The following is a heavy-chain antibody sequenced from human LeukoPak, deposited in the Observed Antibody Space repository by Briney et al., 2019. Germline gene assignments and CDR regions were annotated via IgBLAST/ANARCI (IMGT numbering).Heavy chain of an antibody. CDR1: GFTFSSYG. CDR3: ARARGDALDI. CDR2: IRDDGSKK. D-gene: IGHD3-10*01. V-gene: IGHV3-33*01. J-gene: IGHJ3*02. Sequence: GGSLRLSCAASGFTFSSYGMHWVRQAPGKGLEWVAVIRDDGSKKYYSDSVKGRFTISRDNSKNTLYLQMSSLRDGDTAVYYCARARGDALDIWGQGTMVTVSS.